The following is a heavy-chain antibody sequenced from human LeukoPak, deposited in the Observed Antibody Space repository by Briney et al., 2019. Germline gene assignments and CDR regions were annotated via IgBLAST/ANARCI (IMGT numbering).Heavy chain of an antibody. CDR3: ARHNNEPYCSSTSCYPYYFDY. CDR1: GGSISSSSYY. J-gene: IGHJ4*02. D-gene: IGHD2-2*01. V-gene: IGHV4-39*01. Sequence: SETLSLTCTVSGGSISSSSYYWGWIRQPPGKGLEWIGSIYYSGSTYYNPSLKSRVTISVDTSKNQFSLKLSSVTAADTAVYYCARHNNEPYCSSTSCYPYYFDYWGQGTLVTVSS. CDR2: IYYSGST.